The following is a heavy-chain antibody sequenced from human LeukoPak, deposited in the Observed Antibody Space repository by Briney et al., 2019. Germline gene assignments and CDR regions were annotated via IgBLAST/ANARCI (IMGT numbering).Heavy chain of an antibody. J-gene: IGHJ4*02. D-gene: IGHD6-13*01. V-gene: IGHV3-11*01. CDR2: ISSSGSTI. CDR3: AVVPSYSSSWYTRSPTDDY. CDR1: GFTFSDYY. Sequence: GGSLRLSCAASGFTFSDYYMSWIRQAPGKGLEWVSYISSSGSTIYYADSVKGRFTISRDNAKNSLYLQMNSLRAEDTAVYYCAVVPSYSSSWYTRSPTDDYWGQGTLVTVSS.